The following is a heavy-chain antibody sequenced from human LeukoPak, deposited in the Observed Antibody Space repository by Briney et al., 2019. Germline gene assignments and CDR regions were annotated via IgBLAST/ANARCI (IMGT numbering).Heavy chain of an antibody. V-gene: IGHV1-24*01. Sequence: ASVKVSCKASGYTFTSYYMHWVRQAPGQGLEWMGGFDPEDGETIYAQKFQGRVTMTEDTSTDTAYMELSSLRSEDTAVYYCATAVVTAIPNYWGQGTLVTVSS. CDR3: ATAVVTAIPNY. D-gene: IGHD2-21*02. J-gene: IGHJ4*02. CDR1: GYTFTSYY. CDR2: FDPEDGET.